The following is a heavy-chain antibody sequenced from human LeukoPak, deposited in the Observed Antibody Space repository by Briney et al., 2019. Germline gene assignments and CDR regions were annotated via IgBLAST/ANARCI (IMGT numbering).Heavy chain of an antibody. V-gene: IGHV1-2*02. Sequence: ASVKVSCKASGYTFTSYYLHWVRQAPGQGLEWMGWINPNSGGTNYAQKFQGRVTMTRDTSISTAYMEQSRLRSDDTAEYYCARALYYDSSGYYSSSYYYFQHWGQGTLVTVSS. D-gene: IGHD3-22*01. J-gene: IGHJ1*01. CDR3: ARALYYDSSGYYSSSYYYFQH. CDR2: INPNSGGT. CDR1: GYTFTSYY.